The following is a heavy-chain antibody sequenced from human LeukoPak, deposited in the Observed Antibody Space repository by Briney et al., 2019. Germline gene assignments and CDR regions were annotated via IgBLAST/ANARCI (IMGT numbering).Heavy chain of an antibody. CDR2: IYTSGST. J-gene: IGHJ4*02. CDR1: GGSMLSVY. D-gene: IGHD3-22*01. Sequence: PSETLSLTCSVSGGSMLSVYWSWIRQPAGKGLEWIGRIYTSGSTNYNPSLKSRVTMSVDTSKNQFSLKLSSVTAADTAVYYCARVDMIELTGSNYYFDYWGQGTLVTVSS. V-gene: IGHV4-4*07. CDR3: ARVDMIELTGSNYYFDY.